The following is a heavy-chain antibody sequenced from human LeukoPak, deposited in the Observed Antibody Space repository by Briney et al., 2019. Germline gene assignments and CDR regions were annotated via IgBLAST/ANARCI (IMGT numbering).Heavy chain of an antibody. Sequence: GASVKVSCKASGYTFTSYDINWVRQATGQGLEWMGWMNPNSGNTGYAQKFQGRVTMTRNTSISTAYMELSSLRSEDTAVYYCARGDGELTWSYYYYYYMDVWGKGTTVTVSS. CDR3: ARGDGELTWSYYYYYYMDV. D-gene: IGHD5-24*01. CDR2: MNPNSGNT. CDR1: GYTFTSYD. V-gene: IGHV1-8*01. J-gene: IGHJ6*03.